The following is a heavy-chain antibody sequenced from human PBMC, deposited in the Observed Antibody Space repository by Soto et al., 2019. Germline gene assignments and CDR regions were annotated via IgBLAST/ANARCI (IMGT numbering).Heavy chain of an antibody. D-gene: IGHD2-15*01. CDR2: IYYSGST. CDR1: GGSISSGGYY. Sequence: SETLSLTCTVSGGSISSGGYYWSWIRQHPGKGLEWIGYIYYSGSTYYSPSLKSRVTISVDTSKNQFSLKLSSVTAADTAVYYCARDRSAVVAATAGFDPWGQGTLVTVSS. CDR3: ARDRSAVVAATAGFDP. V-gene: IGHV4-31*03. J-gene: IGHJ5*02.